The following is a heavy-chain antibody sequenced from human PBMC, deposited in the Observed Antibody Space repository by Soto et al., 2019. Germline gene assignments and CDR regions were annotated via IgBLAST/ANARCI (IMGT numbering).Heavy chain of an antibody. V-gene: IGHV1-69*01. Sequence: QVQLVQSGAEVKKPGSSVKVSCKASGGTFSSYAISWVRQAPGQGLEWMGGIIPIFGTANYAQKFQGRVTITADESTSTAYMELSSLRSEDTAVYYCARSDSTTALKDYCYGMDVWGQGTTVTVSS. CDR1: GGTFSSYA. CDR3: ARSDSTTALKDYCYGMDV. CDR2: IIPIFGTA. D-gene: IGHD4-17*01. J-gene: IGHJ6*02.